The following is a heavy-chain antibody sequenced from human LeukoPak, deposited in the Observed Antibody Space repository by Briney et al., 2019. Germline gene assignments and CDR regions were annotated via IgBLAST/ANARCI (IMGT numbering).Heavy chain of an antibody. Sequence: QTGGSLRLSCAASGFTFSPYXXXXXXXXXXXXXXXXXXXKPDGSEGYYVDSVKGRFTISRDNAKNSLYLQMNSLRAEDTAMYYCARDDLGGSTGSCYLYWGQGTLVTVSS. D-gene: IGHD2-15*01. J-gene: IGHJ4*02. CDR3: ARDDLGGSTGSCYLY. CDR1: GFTFSPYX. CDR2: XKPDGSEG. V-gene: IGHV3-7*01.